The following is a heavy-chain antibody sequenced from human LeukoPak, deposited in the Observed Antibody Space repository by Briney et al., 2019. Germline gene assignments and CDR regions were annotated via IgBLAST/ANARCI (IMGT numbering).Heavy chain of an antibody. J-gene: IGHJ4*02. CDR3: ARDGPRIAALGEDFDY. Sequence: ASVKVSCKASGYTFTSYNMQWVRQAPGQGLEWMGIINPSGGDTGYAQKFQGRVTMTRDTSTSTVYMELSSLRSEDTAVYYCARDGPRIAALGEDFDYWGQGTLVTVSS. CDR2: INPSGGDT. CDR1: GYTFTSYN. V-gene: IGHV1-46*01. D-gene: IGHD6-6*01.